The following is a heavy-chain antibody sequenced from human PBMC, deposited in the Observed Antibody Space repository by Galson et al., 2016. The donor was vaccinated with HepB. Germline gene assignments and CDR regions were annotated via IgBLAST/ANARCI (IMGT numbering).Heavy chain of an antibody. V-gene: IGHV3-48*01. Sequence: LRLSCAASGFTFSSYSMNWVRQAPGKGLGWVSYISSSSSTIYHAHSVKGRFTISRDNAKNSLYLQMTSLRAEDTAVYYCARFDFYGMDVWGQGTTVTVSS. CDR1: GFTFSSYS. CDR3: ARFDFYGMDV. CDR2: ISSSSSTI. J-gene: IGHJ6*02.